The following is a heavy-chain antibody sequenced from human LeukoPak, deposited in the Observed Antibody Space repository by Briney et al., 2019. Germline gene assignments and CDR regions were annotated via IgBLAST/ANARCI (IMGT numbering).Heavy chain of an antibody. CDR1: GYSISSGYY. V-gene: IGHV4-38-2*01. CDR2: IYHSGST. D-gene: IGHD1-26*01. Sequence: SETLSLTCAVSGYSISSGYYWGWIRQPPGKGLEWIGSIYHSGSTYYNPSLKSRVTISVDTSKNQFSLKLSSVTAADTAVYYCARRYRAAQPTGFRVSDYWGQGTLVTVSS. CDR3: ARRYRAAQPTGFRVSDY. J-gene: IGHJ4*02.